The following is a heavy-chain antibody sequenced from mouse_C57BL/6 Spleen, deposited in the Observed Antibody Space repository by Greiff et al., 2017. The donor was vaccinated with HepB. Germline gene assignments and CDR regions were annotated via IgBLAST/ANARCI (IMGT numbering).Heavy chain of an antibody. CDR3: ARGRYGSSPMDY. CDR1: GFTFSDYG. Sequence: EVMLVESGGGLVKPGGSLKLSCAASGFTFSDYGMHWVRQAPEKGLEWVAYISSGSSTIYYADTVKGRFTISRDNAKNTLFLQMTSLRSEDTDMYYCARGRYGSSPMDYWGQGTSVTVSS. V-gene: IGHV5-17*01. D-gene: IGHD1-1*01. CDR2: ISSGSSTI. J-gene: IGHJ4*01.